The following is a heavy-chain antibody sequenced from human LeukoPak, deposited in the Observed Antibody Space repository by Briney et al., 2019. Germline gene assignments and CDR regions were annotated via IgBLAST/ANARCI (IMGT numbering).Heavy chain of an antibody. D-gene: IGHD3-22*01. Sequence: GGSPRLSCAASGFTFSSYAMSWVRQAPGKGLEWVSSITSSGAATYYADSVKGRFTISRDNSDNTLYLQMNSLRAEDTAVYYCAKDRPNYYGSNGHYYKLNGDCWGQGTLVTVSS. CDR2: ITSSGAAT. V-gene: IGHV3-23*01. CDR3: AKDRPNYYGSNGHYYKLNGDC. J-gene: IGHJ4*02. CDR1: GFTFSSYA.